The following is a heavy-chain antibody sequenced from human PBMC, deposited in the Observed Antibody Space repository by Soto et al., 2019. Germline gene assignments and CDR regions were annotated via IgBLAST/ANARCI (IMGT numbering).Heavy chain of an antibody. V-gene: IGHV4-34*01. D-gene: IGHD3-22*01. Sequence: SETLSLTCAVYGGSFSGHSWTWIRQSPGKGLEWIGDINHSGRVNYSPSLKSRVTISLDTSKNQFSLTPSAVTAADTAMYYCSTRAYDTNGYYRFDPWGQGTLVTVS. J-gene: IGHJ5*01. CDR2: INHSGRV. CDR1: GGSFSGHS. CDR3: STRAYDTNGYYRFDP.